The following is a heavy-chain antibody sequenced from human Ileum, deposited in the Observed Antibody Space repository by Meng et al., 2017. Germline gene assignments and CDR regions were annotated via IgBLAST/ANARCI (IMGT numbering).Heavy chain of an antibody. J-gene: IGHJ1*01. CDR2: IHHSGSI. D-gene: IGHD6-6*01. CDR1: GGSLNGDY. Sequence: VKLQPRGARPLKPPTLLSLSCGFYGGSLNGDYCTWIRQPPGEGLEWIGEIHHSGSITYNPSLESRVTISMDTSKKQFSLKLHSVTAADTAVYYCARGDIAARCQHWGQGTLVTVSS. V-gene: IGHV4-34*01. CDR3: ARGDIAARCQH.